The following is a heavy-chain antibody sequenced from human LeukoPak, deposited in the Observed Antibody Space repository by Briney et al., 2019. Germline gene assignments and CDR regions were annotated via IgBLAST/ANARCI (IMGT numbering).Heavy chain of an antibody. CDR3: AREGTYDILTGYSTSFDSFDI. Sequence: PSETLSLTCTVSGGSISNYYWNWIRQFPGKGLEWIGYISHSGRTNYSPSLESRVTISVDPSKNQFSLKVISVTAADAAVYYCAREGTYDILTGYSTSFDSFDIWGQGKMVTVSS. CDR2: ISHSGRT. J-gene: IGHJ3*02. CDR1: GGSISNYY. V-gene: IGHV4-59*01. D-gene: IGHD3-9*01.